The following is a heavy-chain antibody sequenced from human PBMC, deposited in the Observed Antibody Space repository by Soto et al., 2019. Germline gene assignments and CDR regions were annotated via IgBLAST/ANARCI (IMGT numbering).Heavy chain of an antibody. CDR3: ARAVAVPADFDY. V-gene: IGHV1-3*05. CDR2: INAGNGHT. J-gene: IGHJ4*02. CDR1: GYTFTSYA. Sequence: QVQLVQSGAEEKKPGASVKVSCKASGYTFTSYAMHWVRQAPGQRLEWMGWINAGNGHTKYSQKFQGRVTITRGPSASTAYMELSSLRSEDTAVYYCARAVAVPADFDYWGQGTLVTVSS. D-gene: IGHD6-19*01.